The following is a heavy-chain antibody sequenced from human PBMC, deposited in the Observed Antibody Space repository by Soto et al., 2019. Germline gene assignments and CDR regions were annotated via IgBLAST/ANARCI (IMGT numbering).Heavy chain of an antibody. CDR2: SSAYNGNT. J-gene: IGHJ5*02. CDR3: ARAEGDGRGGSCRFDP. Sequence: ASVKVSCKASGYTFTRHGISWVRQAPGQGLEWMGWSSAYNGNTSYAQKLQGRVTMTTDTSTSTAYMELRGLRSDDTAVYYCARAEGDGRGGSCRFDPWGQGTLVTVSS. D-gene: IGHD2-15*01. CDR1: GYTFTRHG. V-gene: IGHV1-18*04.